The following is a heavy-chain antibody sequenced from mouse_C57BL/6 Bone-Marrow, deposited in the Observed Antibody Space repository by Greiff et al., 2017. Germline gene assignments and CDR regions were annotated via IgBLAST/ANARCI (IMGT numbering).Heavy chain of an antibody. V-gene: IGHV14-4*01. Sequence: EVQLQQSGAELVRPGASVKLSCTASGFNIKDDYMHWVKQRPEQGLEWIGWIDPENGDTEYASKFQGKATITADTSSNTAYLQLSSLTAEDTAVYYCTTSKTAYFDYWGQGTTLTVSS. CDR1: GFNIKDDY. D-gene: IGHD3-2*01. CDR2: IDPENGDT. CDR3: TTSKTAYFDY. J-gene: IGHJ2*01.